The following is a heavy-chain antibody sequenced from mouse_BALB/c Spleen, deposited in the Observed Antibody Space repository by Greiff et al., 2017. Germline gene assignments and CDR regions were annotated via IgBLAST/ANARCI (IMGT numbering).Heavy chain of an antibody. J-gene: IGHJ4*01. CDR2: ISSGSSTI. D-gene: IGHD2-14*01. CDR3: ARAPYRYYAMDY. Sequence: EVKLQESGGGLVQPGGSRKLSCAASGFTFSSFGMHWVRQAPEKGLEWVAYISSGSSTIYYADTVKGRFTISRDNPKNTLFLQMTSLRSEDTAMYYCARAPYRYYAMDYWGQGTSVTVSS. V-gene: IGHV5-17*02. CDR1: GFTFSSFG.